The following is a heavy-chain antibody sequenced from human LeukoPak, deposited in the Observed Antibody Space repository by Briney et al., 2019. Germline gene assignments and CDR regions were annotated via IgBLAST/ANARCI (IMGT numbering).Heavy chain of an antibody. Sequence: GGSLRLSCAASGFTFSNSWMHWVRQAPGKGPVWVARIKGDGSTTYYADSVKGRFTISRDNAKNTLSLQMNNLRDDDTAVYYCAGRYFVAMDVWGQGTTVTVSS. J-gene: IGHJ6*02. V-gene: IGHV3-74*01. CDR2: IKGDGSTT. CDR1: GFTFSNSW. CDR3: AGRYFVAMDV. D-gene: IGHD2-15*01.